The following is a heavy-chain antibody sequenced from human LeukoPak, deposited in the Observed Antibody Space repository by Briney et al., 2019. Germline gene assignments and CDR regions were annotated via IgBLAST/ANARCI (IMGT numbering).Heavy chain of an antibody. J-gene: IGHJ3*02. V-gene: IGHV3-48*01. CDR2: FSTSSGTI. CDR3: ARDSMSAFDI. CDR1: GVTFSSYS. D-gene: IGHD2-2*01. Sequence: PGGSLRLSCAASGVTFSSYSMNWVRQAPGKGLEWISYFSTSSGTISYADSAKGRFTISRDNAKNSLYLQMNSLTAEDTAVYYCARDSMSAFDIWGQGTMVTVSS.